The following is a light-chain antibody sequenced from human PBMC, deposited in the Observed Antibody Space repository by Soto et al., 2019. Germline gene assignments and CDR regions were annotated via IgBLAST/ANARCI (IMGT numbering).Light chain of an antibody. J-gene: IGKJ3*01. CDR2: GAS. V-gene: IGKV3-20*01. Sequence: EIVLMQSPGTLSVSPGERATLSCRASQVVVTAYIHWYQHKPGQAPRLLISGASTRASGIPDRFSGSGVGTDFTLTINRLEPEDCAVYYCLLFRGSPTFGPGSRVHI. CDR1: QVVVTAY. CDR3: LLFRGSPT.